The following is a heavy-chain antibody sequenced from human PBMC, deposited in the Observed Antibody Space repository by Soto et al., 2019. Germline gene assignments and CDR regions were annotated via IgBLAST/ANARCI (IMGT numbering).Heavy chain of an antibody. CDR2: ISYRGST. D-gene: IGHD4-17*01. Sequence: SETLSLTCTVSGGSISSRYWSWSRQPPGKGLEWIGYISYRGSTDYNPSLKSRVTISLDTSKNQFSLKLSSVTAADPAMYYCSSMTTVTTFDYWGQGSLVTVSS. V-gene: IGHV4-59*11. CDR1: GGSISSRY. J-gene: IGHJ4*02. CDR3: SSMTTVTTFDY.